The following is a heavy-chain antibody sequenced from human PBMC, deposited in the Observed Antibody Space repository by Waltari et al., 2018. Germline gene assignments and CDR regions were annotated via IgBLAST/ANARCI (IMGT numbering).Heavy chain of an antibody. CDR2: IRGSGSPT. J-gene: IGHJ4*02. V-gene: IGHV3-48*01. CDR1: GFTFSTYG. Sequence: EVQLVESGGGLVQPGGSLRLSCAASGFTFSTYGMNWVRQAPGKGLVLGYNIRGSGSPTYYADSVKGRFTISRDNAMNSLYLQMNSLRAEDTAVYYCAPLGASSLTLTARGQGTLVTVSS. CDR3: APLGASSLTLTA. D-gene: IGHD1-26*01.